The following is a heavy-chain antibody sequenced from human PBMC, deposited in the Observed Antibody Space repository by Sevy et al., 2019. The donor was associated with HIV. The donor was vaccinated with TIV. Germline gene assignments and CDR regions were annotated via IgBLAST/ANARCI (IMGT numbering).Heavy chain of an antibody. Sequence: GGSLRLSCAASGFTFSDYYMSWIRQAPGKGLEWVSYISSSGSTIYYADSLKGRFNICRDNAKNSLYLQMNSLRAEDTAVYYCAGMVAAAGIDAFVIWGQGVMVTVSS. CDR3: AGMVAAAGIDAFVI. D-gene: IGHD6-13*01. CDR1: GFTFSDYY. J-gene: IGHJ3*02. V-gene: IGHV3-11*01. CDR2: ISSSGSTI.